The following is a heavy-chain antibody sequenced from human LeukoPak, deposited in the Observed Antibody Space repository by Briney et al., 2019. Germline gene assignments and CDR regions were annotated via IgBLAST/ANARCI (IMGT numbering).Heavy chain of an antibody. Sequence: SETLSLTCTVSGGSISSHYWSWIRQPPGKGLEWIGYIYYSGSTNYNPSLKSRVTISVDTSKSQFSLKLSSVTAADTAVYYCARGPSDYFDYWGQGTLVTASS. D-gene: IGHD3-10*01. CDR3: ARGPSDYFDY. CDR2: IYYSGST. V-gene: IGHV4-59*11. CDR1: GGSISSHY. J-gene: IGHJ4*02.